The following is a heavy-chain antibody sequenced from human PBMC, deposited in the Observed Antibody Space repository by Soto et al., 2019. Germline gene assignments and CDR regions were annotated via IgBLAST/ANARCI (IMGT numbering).Heavy chain of an antibody. V-gene: IGHV4-34*01. J-gene: IGHJ3*02. CDR3: ARVERGTATTVVDALDI. D-gene: IGHD1-1*01. CDR2: MSHSGGT. CDR1: GGFVSSGSYY. Sequence: QVQLQQWGAGLLKPSETLSLTCAVYGGFVSSGSYYWSWIRQPPGKGLEWIGEMSHSGGTHFNPSLRSRVTISVDTSKNQFSLKMGSVAAADSALCYCARVERGTATTVVDALDIWGPGTMVTVSS.